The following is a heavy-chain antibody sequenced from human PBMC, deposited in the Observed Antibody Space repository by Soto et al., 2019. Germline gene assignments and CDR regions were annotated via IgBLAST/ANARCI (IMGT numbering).Heavy chain of an antibody. Sequence: VQLVQSGAEVKKPGASVKVSCKVSGYTLTELSMQWVRQAPGKGLEWIGGFDPEDGEAIYAQMFQGRVTINDDASTDTASMELSSLRSEDTAVYYCAPVRYYDSCGYYSWGQGTLVTVSS. J-gene: IGHJ4*02. D-gene: IGHD3-22*01. V-gene: IGHV1-24*01. CDR1: GYTLTELS. CDR2: FDPEDGEA. CDR3: APVRYYDSCGYYS.